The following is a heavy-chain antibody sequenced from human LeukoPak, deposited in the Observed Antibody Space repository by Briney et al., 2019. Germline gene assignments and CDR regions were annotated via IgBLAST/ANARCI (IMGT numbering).Heavy chain of an antibody. V-gene: IGHV3-30*02. D-gene: IGHD2-21*01. CDR1: GYTFDSYG. CDR2: IRYDGSIN. J-gene: IGHJ4*02. CDR3: AKDEEYQLLTNFFDY. Sequence: PGGSLRLSCAASGYTFDSYGMHWVRQAPGKGLEGVAFIRYDGSINYYADSVKGRFTISRDNSKNTLYLLMNSLRAEDTAVYCCAKDEEYQLLTNFFDYWGQGTLVTVSS.